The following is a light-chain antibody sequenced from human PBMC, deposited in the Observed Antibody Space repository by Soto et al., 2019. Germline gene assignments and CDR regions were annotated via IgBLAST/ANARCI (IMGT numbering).Light chain of an antibody. CDR2: EAS. Sequence: DIQMTQSPSSLSASVGDRVTITCQASQDISNYLNWYQQKPGKAPKLLIYEASSLESGVPSRFSGSGSGTEFTLTISSLQPDDFATYYCQQYNSYSRTFGQGTKVDIK. V-gene: IGKV1-5*03. CDR3: QQYNSYSRT. J-gene: IGKJ1*01. CDR1: QDISNY.